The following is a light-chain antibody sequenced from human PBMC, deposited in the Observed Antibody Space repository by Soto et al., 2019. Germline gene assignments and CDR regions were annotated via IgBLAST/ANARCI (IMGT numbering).Light chain of an antibody. CDR2: DIS. CDR3: QQYHTYPRT. V-gene: IGKV1-16*02. Sequence: DIQMTQSPSSLFVSVGDRVTITCRASQRVGKYLAWFQQKPGRAPESLIYDISSLQSGVPSKFSGSGSGTDFTLTINSLQPEDSATYYCQQYHTYPRTFGQGTRLEI. CDR1: QRVGKY. J-gene: IGKJ5*01.